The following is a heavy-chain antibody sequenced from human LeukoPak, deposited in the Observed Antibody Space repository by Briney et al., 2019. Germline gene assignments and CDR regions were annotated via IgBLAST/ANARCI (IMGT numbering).Heavy chain of an antibody. Sequence: GASVKVSCKASGGTFSSSAISWVRQAPGQGLEWMGRIIPIFGTANYAQKFQGRVTITTDESTSTAYMELSSLRSEDTAVYYCARTRGYSYGQDYWGQGTLVTVSS. V-gene: IGHV1-69*05. CDR2: IIPIFGTA. CDR3: ARTRGYSYGQDY. CDR1: GGTFSSSA. D-gene: IGHD5-18*01. J-gene: IGHJ4*02.